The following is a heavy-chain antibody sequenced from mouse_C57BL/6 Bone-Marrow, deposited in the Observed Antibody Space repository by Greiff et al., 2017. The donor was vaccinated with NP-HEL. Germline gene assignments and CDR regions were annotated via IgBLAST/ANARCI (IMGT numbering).Heavy chain of an antibody. D-gene: IGHD4-1*01. Sequence: VHLVESGAELVKPGASVKISCKASGYAFSSYWMNWVKQRPGKGLEWIGQIYPGDGDTNYNGKFKGKATLTADKSSSTAYMQLSSLTSEDSAVYFCARRGETGSYYFDYWGQGTTLTVSS. CDR1: GYAFSSYW. V-gene: IGHV1-80*01. CDR2: IYPGDGDT. CDR3: ARRGETGSYYFDY. J-gene: IGHJ2*01.